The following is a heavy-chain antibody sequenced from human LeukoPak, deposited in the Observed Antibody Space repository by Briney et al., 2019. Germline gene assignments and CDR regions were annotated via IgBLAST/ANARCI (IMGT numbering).Heavy chain of an antibody. CDR1: GYTFTSYD. CDR2: MNPNSGNT. V-gene: IGHV1-8*01. CDR3: ARIDTAMEQPFDH. J-gene: IGHJ4*02. Sequence: ASVKVSCKASGYTFTSYDINWVRQATGQGLEWMGWMNPNSGNTGYAQKFQGRVTMTRNTSISTAYMELSSLRSEDTAVYYCARIDTAMEQPFDHWGQGTLVTVSS. D-gene: IGHD5-18*01.